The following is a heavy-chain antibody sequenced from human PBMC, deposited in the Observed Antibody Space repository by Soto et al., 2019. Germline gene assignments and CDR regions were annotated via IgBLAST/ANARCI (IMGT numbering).Heavy chain of an antibody. CDR1: GGSISNYY. D-gene: IGHD1-1*01. CDR2: IYNSGRY. Sequence: SXXTLSLPFTVSGGSISNYYWGWIQQSPDKGLEWIGYIYNSGRYNYNPSLESRLTISIDTSKNQFSLRLASATAADTAVYYCARTLPNRQLFDSWSQGTLVTVSS. CDR3: ARTLPNRQLFDS. V-gene: IGHV4-59*01. J-gene: IGHJ4*02.